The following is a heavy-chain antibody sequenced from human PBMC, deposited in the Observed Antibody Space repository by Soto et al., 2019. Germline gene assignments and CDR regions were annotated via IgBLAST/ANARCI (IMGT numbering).Heavy chain of an antibody. CDR2: INWNGGST. CDR3: ARGVSGSHLPTLVY. D-gene: IGHD3-10*01. CDR1: GFTFDDYG. Sequence: EVQLVESGGGVLRPGGSLRLSCAASGFTFDDYGMSWVRQAPGKGLEWVSGINWNGGSTGYAESVKGRFTISRDNAKNSLYLQMNSLRAEDTALYLCARGVSGSHLPTLVYWGQGTLVTVSS. V-gene: IGHV3-20*01. J-gene: IGHJ4*02.